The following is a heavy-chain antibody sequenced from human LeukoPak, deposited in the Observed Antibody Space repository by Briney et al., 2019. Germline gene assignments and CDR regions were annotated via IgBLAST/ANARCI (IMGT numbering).Heavy chain of an antibody. CDR2: IKQDGSEK. Sequence: GGSLRLSCEASGFSFSGYWMSWVRQAPGKGLEWVANIKQDGSEKYYVDSVKGRFTISRDNAKNSLYLQMNSLRAEDTAVYYCARDEGWLQLDWGQGTMVTVSS. J-gene: IGHJ3*01. D-gene: IGHD5-24*01. CDR1: GFSFSGYW. CDR3: ARDEGWLQLD. V-gene: IGHV3-7*01.